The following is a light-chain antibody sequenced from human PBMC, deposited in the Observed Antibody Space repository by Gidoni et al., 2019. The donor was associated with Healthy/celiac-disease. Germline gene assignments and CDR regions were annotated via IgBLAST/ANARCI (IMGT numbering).Light chain of an antibody. CDR1: QSVTSY. CDR3: QQRSSWPVT. J-gene: IGKJ4*01. V-gene: IGKV3-11*01. CDR2: DAS. Sequence: EIVLTLSPATLSLSPGERATHSCRASQSVTSYLAWYQQKPGQAPRLLIYDASNRATVIPARFSGSGSGTDFTLTISSLEPEDFAVYYCQQRSSWPVTFGEGTKVEIK.